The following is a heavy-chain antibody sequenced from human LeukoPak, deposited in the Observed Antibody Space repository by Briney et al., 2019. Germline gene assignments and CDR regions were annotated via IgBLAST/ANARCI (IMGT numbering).Heavy chain of an antibody. Sequence: GGSLRLSYAGSGFTFSTYAMSWVRQAPGKGLEWVSTISDSGHSTSYADSVKGRFTISRDNSKNTLYLQMNSLGAEDTALYYCATGEFYFDFWGQGTLVTVSS. CDR1: GFTFSTYA. V-gene: IGHV3-23*01. D-gene: IGHD3-16*01. CDR3: ATGEFYFDF. CDR2: ISDSGHST. J-gene: IGHJ4*02.